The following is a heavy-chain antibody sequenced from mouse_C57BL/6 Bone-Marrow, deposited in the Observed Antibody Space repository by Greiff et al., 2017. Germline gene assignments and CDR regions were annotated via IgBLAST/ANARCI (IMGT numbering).Heavy chain of an antibody. V-gene: IGHV5-6*02. CDR1: GFTFSSYG. CDR3: ARPYDGYPYWYFDV. D-gene: IGHD2-3*01. Sequence: DVMLVESGGDLVKPGGSLKLSCAASGFTFSSYGMSWVRQTPDKRLEWVATISSGGSYTYYPDSVKGRFTISRDNAKHTLYLQMSSLKSEDTAMYYCARPYDGYPYWYFDVWGTGTTVTVSS. CDR2: ISSGGSYT. J-gene: IGHJ1*03.